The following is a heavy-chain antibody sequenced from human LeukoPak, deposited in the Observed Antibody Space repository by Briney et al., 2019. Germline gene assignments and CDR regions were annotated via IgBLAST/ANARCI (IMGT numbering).Heavy chain of an antibody. CDR1: GFTFSSYA. CDR2: ISGSGGST. V-gene: IGHV3-23*01. Sequence: PGGSLRLSCAASGFTFSSYAVSWVRQAPGKGLEWVSAISGSGGSTYYADSVKGRFTISRDNSKNTLYLQMNSLRAEDTAVYYCAREYCSGGSCYDYWGQGTLVTVSS. CDR3: AREYCSGGSCYDY. J-gene: IGHJ4*02. D-gene: IGHD2-15*01.